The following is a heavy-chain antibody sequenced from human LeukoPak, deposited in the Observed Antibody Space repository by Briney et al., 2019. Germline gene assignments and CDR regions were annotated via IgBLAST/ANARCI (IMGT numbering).Heavy chain of an antibody. CDR1: GFTCSDYY. CDR2: ISSSGSTI. D-gene: IGHD1-26*01. Sequence: SGGSLRLSCAASGFTCSDYYMSWIRQAPGKGLQWISYISSSGSTIYYADSVKGRFTISRDNAKNSLYLQMNSLRAEDTAVYYCARGGWELDFDYWGQGTLVTVSS. V-gene: IGHV3-11*01. CDR3: ARGGWELDFDY. J-gene: IGHJ4*02.